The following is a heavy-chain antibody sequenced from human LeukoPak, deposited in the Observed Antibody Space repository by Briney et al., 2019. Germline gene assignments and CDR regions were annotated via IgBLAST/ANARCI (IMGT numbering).Heavy chain of an antibody. Sequence: SETLSLTCAVYGGSFSGYYWSWIRQPPGKGLEWIGEINHSGSTNYNPSLKSRVTISVGTSKNQFSLKLSSVTAADTAVYYCARTSGWYKNFDYWGQGTLVTVSS. CDR1: GGSFSGYY. J-gene: IGHJ4*02. CDR3: ARTSGWYKNFDY. CDR2: INHSGST. D-gene: IGHD6-19*01. V-gene: IGHV4-34*01.